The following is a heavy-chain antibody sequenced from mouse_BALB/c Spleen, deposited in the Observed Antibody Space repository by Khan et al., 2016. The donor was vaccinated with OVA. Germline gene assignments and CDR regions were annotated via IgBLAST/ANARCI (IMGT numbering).Heavy chain of an antibody. J-gene: IGHJ2*01. V-gene: IGHV3-2*02. CDR1: GYSITSDYA. Sequence: EVELVESGPGLVKPSQSLSLTCTVTGYSITSDYAWNWIRQFPGNKLEWMGYISYSGNTNYNPSLKSRISITRDTSKNQFFLQLNSVTTEDTATYDCARVYGGDFDYGGQGTTRTVSS. CDR2: ISYSGNT. CDR3: ARVYGGDFDY. D-gene: IGHD2-10*02.